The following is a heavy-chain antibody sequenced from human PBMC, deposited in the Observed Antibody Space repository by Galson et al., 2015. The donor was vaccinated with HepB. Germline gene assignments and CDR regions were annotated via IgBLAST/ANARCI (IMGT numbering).Heavy chain of an antibody. J-gene: IGHJ4*02. CDR2: INSDGSST. CDR1: GFTFSSYW. Sequence: SLRLSCAASGFTFSSYWMHWVRQAPGKGLVWVSRINSDGSSTSYADSVKGRFTISRDNAKHTLYLQMNSLRAEDTAVYYCARDLTYYDILTGSFVKYFDYWGQGTLVTVSS. D-gene: IGHD3-9*01. V-gene: IGHV3-74*01. CDR3: ARDLTYYDILTGSFVKYFDY.